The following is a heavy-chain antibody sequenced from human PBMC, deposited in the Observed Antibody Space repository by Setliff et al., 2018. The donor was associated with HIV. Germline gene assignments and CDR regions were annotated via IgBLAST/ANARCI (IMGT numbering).Heavy chain of an antibody. CDR1: GGPLSGHY. V-gene: IGHV4-34*01. J-gene: IGHJ4*02. CDR2: TSHSGKT. CDR3: ARFEVTTVITRDY. D-gene: IGHD4-17*01. Sequence: PSETLSLTCAVYGGPLSGHYWSWIRQPPGQGLEWIGETSHSGKTNYNPSLKSRVTISVDTSKNQFSLKLTSVTAADTAVYYCARFEVTTVITRDYWGQGTLVTVSS.